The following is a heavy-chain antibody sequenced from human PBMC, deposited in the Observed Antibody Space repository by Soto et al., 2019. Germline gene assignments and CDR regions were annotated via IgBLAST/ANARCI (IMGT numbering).Heavy chain of an antibody. V-gene: IGHV1-69*02. J-gene: IGHJ6*03. CDR3: ARSGLCSGGSCYSAYYYYMDV. CDR1: GGTFSSYT. Sequence: QVQLVQSGAEVKKPGSSVKVSCKASGGTFSSYTISWVRQAPGQGLEWMGRIIPILGIANYAQKFQGRVTITADKSTSTAYMELSSLRSEDTAVYYCARSGLCSGGSCYSAYYYYMDVWGKGTTVTVSS. CDR2: IIPILGIA. D-gene: IGHD2-15*01.